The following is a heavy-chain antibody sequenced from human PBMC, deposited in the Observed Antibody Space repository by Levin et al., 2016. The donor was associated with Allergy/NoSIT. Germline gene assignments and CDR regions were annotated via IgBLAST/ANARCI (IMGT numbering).Heavy chain of an antibody. CDR2: ISGSGDTI. V-gene: IGHV3-48*03. CDR3: ARLGRDTDMAYYYYVTDV. CDR1: GFTFSRYG. J-gene: IGHJ6*02. D-gene: IGHD5-18*01. Sequence: GGSLRLSCAASGFTFSRYGMKWVRLAPGKGLEWVSYISGSGDTITYADSVKGRFTISRDNAKNSLYLQMNSLRVEDTAVYYCARLGRDTDMAYYYYVTDVWGQGTTVTVTS.